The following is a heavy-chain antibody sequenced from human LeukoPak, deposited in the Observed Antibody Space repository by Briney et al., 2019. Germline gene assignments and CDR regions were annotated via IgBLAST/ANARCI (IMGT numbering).Heavy chain of an antibody. CDR2: VFSDGAT. Sequence: SETLSLTCTVSGASINSYYFTWIRQPAGKGLEWIGRVFSDGATDYNPSLQRRVTMSLDTSKNQVSLKLSSVAAADTAVYYCARTFCSGGNCFHFDYWGQGTLVTVSS. D-gene: IGHD2-15*01. V-gene: IGHV4-4*07. CDR3: ARTFCSGGNCFHFDY. J-gene: IGHJ4*02. CDR1: GASINSYY.